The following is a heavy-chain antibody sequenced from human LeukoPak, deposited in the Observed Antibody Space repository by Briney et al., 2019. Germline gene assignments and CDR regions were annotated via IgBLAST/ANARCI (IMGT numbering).Heavy chain of an antibody. CDR1: GDSISSYY. V-gene: IGHV4-59*08. J-gene: IGHJ3*02. Sequence: SETLSLTCTLSGDSISSYYSRCVSQPPGKGLEWIGYIYYSGSTNYNPSLKSRVTISVDTSKNQFSLKLSSVTAADTAVYFCARHKNRLDSLDIWGQGTMVTVSS. CDR2: IYYSGST. D-gene: IGHD2/OR15-2a*01. CDR3: ARHKNRLDSLDI.